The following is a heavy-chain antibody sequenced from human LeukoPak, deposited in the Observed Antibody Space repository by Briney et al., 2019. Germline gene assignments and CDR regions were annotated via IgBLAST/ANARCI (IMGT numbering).Heavy chain of an antibody. Sequence: GGSLRLSCAASGFTFSTYNMNWVRQAPGKGLEWLSSINSGNSYIYYADSVKGRFTISRDNAKNSLYLQMNSLRAEDTAVYYCARLVMVRGVDYWGQGTLVTVSS. V-gene: IGHV3-21*01. CDR2: INSGNSYI. J-gene: IGHJ4*02. CDR1: GFTFSTYN. D-gene: IGHD3-10*01. CDR3: ARLVMVRGVDY.